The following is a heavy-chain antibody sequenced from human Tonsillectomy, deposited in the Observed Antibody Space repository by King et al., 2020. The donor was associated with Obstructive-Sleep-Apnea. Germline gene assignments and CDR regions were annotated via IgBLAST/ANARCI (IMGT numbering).Heavy chain of an antibody. CDR3: ARVPPLGILTGSAGDYYFDY. J-gene: IGHJ4*02. D-gene: IGHD3-9*01. CDR2: IYYSGST. Sequence: VQLQESGPGLVKPSETLSLTCTVSGGSISSYYWSWIRQPPGKGLEWIGYIYYSGSTNYNPSLKSRVTISVDTSKNQFSLKLSSVTASDTAVYYCARVPPLGILTGSAGDYYFDYWGQGTLVTVSS. CDR1: GGSISSYY. V-gene: IGHV4-59*01.